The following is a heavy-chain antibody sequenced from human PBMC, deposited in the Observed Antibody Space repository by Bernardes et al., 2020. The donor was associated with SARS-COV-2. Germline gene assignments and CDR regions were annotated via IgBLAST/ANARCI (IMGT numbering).Heavy chain of an antibody. V-gene: IGHV4-39*01. D-gene: IGHD5-18*01. CDR2: IYYSGST. CDR1: GGSISSSSYY. Sequence: SETLSLTCTVSGGSISSSSYYWGWIRQPPGKGLEWIGSIYYSGSTYYNPSLKSRVTISVDTSKNQFSLKLSSVTAADTAVYYCARLPWIQLWLTWYYGMDVWGQGTTVTVSS. J-gene: IGHJ6*02. CDR3: ARLPWIQLWLTWYYGMDV.